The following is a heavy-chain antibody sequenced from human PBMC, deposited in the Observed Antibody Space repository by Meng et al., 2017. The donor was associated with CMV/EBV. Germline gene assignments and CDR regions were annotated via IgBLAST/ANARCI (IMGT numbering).Heavy chain of an antibody. Sequence: GESLKISCQGSGYSFPTYWIAWVRHMPGKGLEWMGIINPGDSDTKYSPSFEGQVTISADKSIGAAYLQWTSLKASDTAIYYCARAAYYYILTGYYSHEYYGMDVWGQGTTVTVSS. CDR1: GYSFPTYW. J-gene: IGHJ6*02. CDR3: ARAAYYYILTGYYSHEYYGMDV. D-gene: IGHD3-9*01. V-gene: IGHV5-51*01. CDR2: INPGDSDT.